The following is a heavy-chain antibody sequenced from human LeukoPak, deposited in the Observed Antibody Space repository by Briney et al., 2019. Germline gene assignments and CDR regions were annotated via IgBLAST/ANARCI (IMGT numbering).Heavy chain of an antibody. V-gene: IGHV1-69*05. CDR1: GGTFSSYA. J-gene: IGHJ4*02. CDR2: IIPIFGTA. Sequence: GASVKVSFKASGGTFSSYAISWVRQAPGQGLEWMGGIIPIFGTANYAQKFQGRVTITTDESTSTAYMELSSLRSEDTAVYYCAGGTSSGYSAFDYWGQGTLVTVSS. D-gene: IGHD3-3*01. CDR3: AGGTSSGYSAFDY.